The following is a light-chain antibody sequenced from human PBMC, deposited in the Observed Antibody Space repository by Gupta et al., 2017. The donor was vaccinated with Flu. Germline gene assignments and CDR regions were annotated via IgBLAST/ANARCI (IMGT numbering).Light chain of an antibody. V-gene: IGKV3-15*01. CDR1: QSVSNN. Sequence: EIVMTQSPATLSVSPGERATLSCRASQSVSNNLAWYQQKPGQAPRLLMYGASTRATGIPDRFSGSGSGTEFTLTISSLQSEDFAVYYCQQYDIWPPYTFGQGTKLQIK. CDR2: GAS. CDR3: QQYDIWPPYT. J-gene: IGKJ2*01.